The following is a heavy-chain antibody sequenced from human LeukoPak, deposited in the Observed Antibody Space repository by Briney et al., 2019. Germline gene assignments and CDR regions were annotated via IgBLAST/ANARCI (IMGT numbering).Heavy chain of an antibody. Sequence: SETLSLTCAVYGESFSAYYWSWIRQPPGKELEWIGEINHSGSTHYNPSLKSRVTLSLDTSKNQFSLKLNSVTAADTAVYYCARGLGRDGYNLDYWGQGTLVTVSS. V-gene: IGHV4-34*01. CDR3: ARGLGRDGYNLDY. D-gene: IGHD5-24*01. J-gene: IGHJ4*02. CDR2: INHSGST. CDR1: GESFSAYY.